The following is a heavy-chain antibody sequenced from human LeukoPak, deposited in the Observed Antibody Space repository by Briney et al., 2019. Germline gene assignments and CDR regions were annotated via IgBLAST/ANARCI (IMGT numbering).Heavy chain of an antibody. CDR3: ARFSYYDSGGTYFDY. CDR2: IHSDGSST. CDR1: GFTFSTYW. Sequence: PGGSLRLSCAASGFTFSTYWMHWVRQVPGKGLVWVSRIHSDGSSTNYADSVRGRFTISRDNSKNTLHLQMNSLRAEDTAVYYCARFSYYDSGGTYFDYWGQGTLVTVSS. V-gene: IGHV3-74*01. D-gene: IGHD3-22*01. J-gene: IGHJ4*02.